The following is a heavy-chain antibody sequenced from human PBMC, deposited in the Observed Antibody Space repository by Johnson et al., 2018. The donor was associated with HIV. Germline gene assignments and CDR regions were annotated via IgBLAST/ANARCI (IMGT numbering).Heavy chain of an antibody. Sequence: VQLVESGGGVVRPGGSLRLSCAASGFTFDDYGMSWVRQAPGKGLEWVSGINWNGGSTGYADSVKGRFTISRDNSKNTLYLQMNGLRIESTAIYYCAKGQVARGAFDIWGQGTMVTVSS. CDR2: INWNGGST. V-gene: IGHV3-20*04. J-gene: IGHJ3*02. CDR3: AKGQVARGAFDI. CDR1: GFTFDDYG.